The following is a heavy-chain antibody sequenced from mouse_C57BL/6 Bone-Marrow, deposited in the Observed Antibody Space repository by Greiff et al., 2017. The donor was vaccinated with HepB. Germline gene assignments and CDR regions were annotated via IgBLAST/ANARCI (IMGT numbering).Heavy chain of an antibody. V-gene: IGHV1-69*01. D-gene: IGHD1-1*02. CDR3: ARSYGPWFAY. CDR2: IDPSDSYT. J-gene: IGHJ3*01. Sequence: QVQLQQPGAELVMPGASVKLSCKASGYTFTSYWMHWVKQRPGQGLEWIGDIDPSDSYTNYNQKFKGKSTLTVDKSSSTAYMQLSSLTSEDSAVYYCARSYGPWFAYWGQGTLVTVSA. CDR1: GYTFTSYW.